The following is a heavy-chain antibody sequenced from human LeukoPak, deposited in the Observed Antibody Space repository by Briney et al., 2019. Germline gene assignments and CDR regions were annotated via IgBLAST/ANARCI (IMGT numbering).Heavy chain of an antibody. J-gene: IGHJ3*02. CDR2: INQDGSEK. V-gene: IGHV3-7*01. CDR1: GFSLSRYW. D-gene: IGHD3-16*01. CDR3: TRDVREAYDI. Sequence: PGGSLRLSCTASGFSLSRYWMHWVRQAPGKGPERVANINQDGSEKLYVDSVKGRFTISRDNAKNSLYLQMNSLRVEDTAVYYCTRDVREAYDIWGHGTVVTVSS.